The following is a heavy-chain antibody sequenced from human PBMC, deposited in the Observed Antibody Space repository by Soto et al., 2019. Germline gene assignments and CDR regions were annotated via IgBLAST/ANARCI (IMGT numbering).Heavy chain of an antibody. CDR2: IWHDGNNK. V-gene: IGHV3-33*01. Sequence: GGSLRLSCAASGFTFSNYGMHWVRQAPGKGLEWVAIIWHDGNNKYYADSVRGRFIISRGNSKNRLYLQMNSLRAEDTAVYYCASDLVGASDSYGLDVWGQGTPVTVSS. J-gene: IGHJ6*02. D-gene: IGHD1-26*01. CDR3: ASDLVGASDSYGLDV. CDR1: GFTFSNYG.